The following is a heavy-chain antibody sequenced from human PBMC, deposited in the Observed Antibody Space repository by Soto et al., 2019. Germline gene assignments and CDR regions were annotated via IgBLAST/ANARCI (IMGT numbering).Heavy chain of an antibody. Sequence: GGSLRLSCAASGFTFSSYAMSWVRQAPGKGLEWVSAISGSGGSTYYADSVKGRFTISRDNSKNTLYLQMNSLRTEDTAVYYCAKDRLLWFGESALDYWGQGTLVTVSS. CDR2: ISGSGGST. V-gene: IGHV3-23*01. CDR1: GFTFSSYA. CDR3: AKDRLLWFGESALDY. D-gene: IGHD3-10*01. J-gene: IGHJ4*02.